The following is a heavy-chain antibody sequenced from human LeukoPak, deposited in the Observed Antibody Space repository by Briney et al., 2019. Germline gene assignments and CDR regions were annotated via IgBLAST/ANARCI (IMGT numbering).Heavy chain of an antibody. Sequence: GGSLRLSCAASGFSFTNYAMSWVRQAPARGPEWVSSLRGGGETFYADSVKGRFTISRDNSKNTLYLQMNSLRAEDTAVYYCAREISITMVRGAFDPWGQGTLVTVSS. J-gene: IGHJ5*02. CDR3: AREISITMVRGAFDP. D-gene: IGHD3-10*01. CDR1: GFSFTNYA. V-gene: IGHV3-23*01. CDR2: LRGGGET.